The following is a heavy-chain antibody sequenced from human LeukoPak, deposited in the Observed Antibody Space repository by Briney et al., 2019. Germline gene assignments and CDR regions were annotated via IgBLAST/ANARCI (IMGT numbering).Heavy chain of an antibody. J-gene: IGHJ6*02. CDR1: GFTFSSYY. V-gene: IGHV3-74*01. Sequence: PGGPLRLSCAASGFTFSSYYMPWVRKAPGKGLVWVSRINSDGSTASYADSVKGRFTISRDNAKNTLYLQMNSLRAEDTAVYYCARGSFYGMDVWGQGTTVTVSS. CDR2: INSDGSTA. CDR3: ARGSFYGMDV.